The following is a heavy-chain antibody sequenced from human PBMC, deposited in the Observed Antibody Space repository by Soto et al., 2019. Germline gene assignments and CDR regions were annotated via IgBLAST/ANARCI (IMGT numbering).Heavy chain of an antibody. J-gene: IGHJ4*02. CDR1: GGTFSSYA. CDR2: IIPIFGTA. D-gene: IGHD2-2*01. CDR3: ARGPDIVVVPVIHAYYFDY. V-gene: IGHV1-69*13. Sequence: SVKVSCKASGGTFSSYAISWVRQAPGQGLEWMGGIIPIFGTANYAQKFQGRVTITADESTSTAYMELSSLRSEDTAVYYCARGPDIVVVPVIHAYYFDYCGQGTLVTVSS.